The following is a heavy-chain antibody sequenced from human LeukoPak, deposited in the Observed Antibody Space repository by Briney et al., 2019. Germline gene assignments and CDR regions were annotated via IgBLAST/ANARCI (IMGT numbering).Heavy chain of an antibody. CDR3: ARRSPNYYFDY. V-gene: IGHV3-21*01. J-gene: IGHJ4*02. Sequence: SVKGRFTISRDNPKNSLYLQMNSLRAEDTAVYYCARRSPNYYFDYWGQGTPVTVSS.